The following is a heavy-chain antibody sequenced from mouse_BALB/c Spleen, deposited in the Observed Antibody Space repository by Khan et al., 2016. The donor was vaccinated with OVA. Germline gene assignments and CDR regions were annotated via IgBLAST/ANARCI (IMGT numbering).Heavy chain of an antibody. V-gene: IGHV1-63*02. D-gene: IGHD3-1*01. J-gene: IGHJ1*01. CDR1: GYTFTNYW. Sequence: QVQLKQSGVELVRPGSSVKISCKASGYTFTNYWLGWVKQRPGHGLEWIGDIYPGIFYINYNEKFKGKATLTEDTSSSTAYLQLTSLTSEDSAVYFCAKRATWDFDVWGAGTTVTVSS. CDR2: IYPGIFYI. CDR3: AKRATWDFDV.